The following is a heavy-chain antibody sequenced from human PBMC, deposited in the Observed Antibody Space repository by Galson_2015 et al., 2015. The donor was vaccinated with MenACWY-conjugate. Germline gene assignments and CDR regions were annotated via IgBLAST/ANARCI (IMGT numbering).Heavy chain of an antibody. CDR3: ARGGPSGSNVY. J-gene: IGHJ4*02. CDR1: GFTFSDYY. V-gene: IGHV3-11*05. D-gene: IGHD3-3*01. Sequence: SLRLSCAASGFTFSDYYMSWIRQAPGKGLEWVSYISSSSSYTNYADSVKGRFTISRDNAKNSLYLQMNSLRAEDTAVYYCARGGPSGSNVYWGQGTLVTVSS. CDR2: ISSSSSYT.